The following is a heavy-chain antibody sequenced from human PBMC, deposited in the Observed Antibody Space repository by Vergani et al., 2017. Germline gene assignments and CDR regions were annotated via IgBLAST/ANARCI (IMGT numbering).Heavy chain of an antibody. CDR2: ISGSGGNT. CDR3: ARDSRSYYYYYGMDV. CDR1: GFTLSSYA. D-gene: IGHD1-26*01. V-gene: IGHV3-23*01. J-gene: IGHJ6*02. Sequence: EVQLLESGGGLVQPGGSLRLSCAASGFTLSSYAMNWVRQAPGKGLEWVSTISGSGGNTYYADSVKGRFTISRDNSKNTLYLQMNSLRAEDTAVYYCARDSRSYYYYYGMDVWGQGTTVTVSS.